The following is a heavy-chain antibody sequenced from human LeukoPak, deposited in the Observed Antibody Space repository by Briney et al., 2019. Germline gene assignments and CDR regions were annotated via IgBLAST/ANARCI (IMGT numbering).Heavy chain of an antibody. CDR3: ARYSIAAAGLYYFDY. V-gene: IGHV4-4*02. Sequence: SETLSLTCAVSGGSISSSNWWSWVRQPPGKGLEWIGEIYHSGSTNYNPSLKSRVTISVDKSKNQFSLKLSSVTAADTAVYYCARYSIAAAGLYYFDYWGQGTLVTV. J-gene: IGHJ4*02. CDR1: GGSISSSNW. D-gene: IGHD6-13*01. CDR2: IYHSGST.